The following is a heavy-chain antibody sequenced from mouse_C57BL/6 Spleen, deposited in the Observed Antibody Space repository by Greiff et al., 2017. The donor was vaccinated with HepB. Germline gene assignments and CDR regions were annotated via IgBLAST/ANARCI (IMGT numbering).Heavy chain of an antibody. CDR2: IHPNSGST. CDR3: AAYDGYYVLGMDY. J-gene: IGHJ4*01. D-gene: IGHD2-3*01. CDR1: GYTFTSYW. Sequence: QVQLQQPGAELVKPGASVKLSCKASGYTFTSYWMHWVKQRPGQGLEWIGMIHPNSGSTNYNEKFKSKATLTVDKSSSTAYMQLSSLTSEDSAVYYCAAYDGYYVLGMDYWGQGTSVTVSS. V-gene: IGHV1-64*01.